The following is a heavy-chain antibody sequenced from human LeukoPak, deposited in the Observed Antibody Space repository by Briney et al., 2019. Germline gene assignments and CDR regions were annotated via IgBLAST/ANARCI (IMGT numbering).Heavy chain of an antibody. Sequence: PGGSLRLSCAASGFTFDDYAMHWVRQAPGKGLEWVSGISWNSGSIGYADSVKGRFTISRDNAKNSLYLQMNSLRAEDMALYYCAKDSGGYYDDAFDIWGQGTMVTVSS. V-gene: IGHV3-9*03. CDR1: GFTFDDYA. D-gene: IGHD3-22*01. CDR3: AKDSGGYYDDAFDI. CDR2: ISWNSGSI. J-gene: IGHJ3*02.